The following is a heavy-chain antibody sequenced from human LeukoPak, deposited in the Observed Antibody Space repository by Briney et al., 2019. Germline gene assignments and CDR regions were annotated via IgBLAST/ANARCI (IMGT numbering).Heavy chain of an antibody. J-gene: IGHJ3*02. CDR2: IIPIFGTA. CDR1: GGTFSSYA. Sequence: ASVKVSCKASGGTFSSYAISWVRQAPGQGLEWMGGIIPIFGTANYAQKFQGRVTITADESTSTAYMGLSSLRSEDTAVYYCARDRGANWDDAFDIWGQGTMVTVSS. V-gene: IGHV1-69*13. D-gene: IGHD1-1*01. CDR3: ARDRGANWDDAFDI.